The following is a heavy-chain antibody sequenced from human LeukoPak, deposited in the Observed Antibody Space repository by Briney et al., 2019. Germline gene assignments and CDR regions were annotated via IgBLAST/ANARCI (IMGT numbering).Heavy chain of an antibody. CDR2: ISSSSSYI. Sequence: PGGSLRLSCAASGFTFSSYSMNWVRQAPGKGLEWVSSISSSSSYIYYADSVKGRFTISRDNAKNSLYLQMNSLRAEDTAVYYCARDLGMVGSSWDFDYWGQGTLVTVSS. J-gene: IGHJ4*02. CDR1: GFTFSSYS. CDR3: ARDLGMVGSSWDFDY. D-gene: IGHD6-13*01. V-gene: IGHV3-21*01.